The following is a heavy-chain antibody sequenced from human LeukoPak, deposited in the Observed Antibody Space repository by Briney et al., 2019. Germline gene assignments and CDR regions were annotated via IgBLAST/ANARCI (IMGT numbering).Heavy chain of an antibody. CDR2: IIPIFGTA. CDR3: ASSKASTAGSDAFDI. J-gene: IGHJ3*02. D-gene: IGHD6-13*01. Sequence: ASVRVSCKASGGTFSSYAISWVRQAPGQGLEWMGGIIPIFGTANYAQKFQGRVTITTDESTSTAYMELSSLRSEDTAVYYCASSKASTAGSDAFDIWGQGTMVTVSS. V-gene: IGHV1-69*05. CDR1: GGTFSSYA.